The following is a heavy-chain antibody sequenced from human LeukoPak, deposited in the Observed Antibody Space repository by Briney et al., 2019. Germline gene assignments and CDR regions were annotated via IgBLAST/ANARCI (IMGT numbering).Heavy chain of an antibody. CDR1: GFTFSDYY. V-gene: IGHV3-11*04. Sequence: GGSLRLSCAASGFTFSDYYMSWVRQAPGKGLEWVSYISGVGTTRYYADSVRGRFTVSRDNTENSLFLQMNSLRAEDTAIYYCTREDYYYAAGYWGQGTLVTVSS. D-gene: IGHD3-10*01. CDR3: TREDYYYAAGY. CDR2: ISGVGTTR. J-gene: IGHJ4*02.